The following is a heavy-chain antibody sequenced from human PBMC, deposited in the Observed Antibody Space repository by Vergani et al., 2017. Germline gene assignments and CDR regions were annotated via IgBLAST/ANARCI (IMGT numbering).Heavy chain of an antibody. D-gene: IGHD1-1*01. Sequence: QVQLQQWGGGLLKPSETLSLTCVVNGGSFTSYHWTWIRQSPGEGLEWVGDIDHTGRPDYNPSLKSRLTISRDNSKSTLYLQMNSLRTEDTAVYYCATKSCGTPGCQIGYFREWGQGTLVTVSS. J-gene: IGHJ1*01. CDR3: ATKSCGTPGCQIGYFRE. CDR2: IDHTGRP. CDR1: GGSFTSYH. V-gene: IGHV4-34*01.